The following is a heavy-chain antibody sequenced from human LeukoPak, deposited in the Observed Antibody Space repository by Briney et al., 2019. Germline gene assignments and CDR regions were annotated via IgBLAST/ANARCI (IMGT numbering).Heavy chain of an antibody. J-gene: IGHJ4*02. CDR3: ARHEEGGTYPLHY. D-gene: IGHD1-14*01. Sequence: PSETLSLTCTVSGVSITNNYWSWFRLSPGEGLECLAYTHKSAETKYNPTLNGRVTMSIDTSKNQLSLGLNSVTAADTAIYYCARHEEGGTYPLHYWGQGTLVTVSS. CDR2: THKSAET. V-gene: IGHV4-59*08. CDR1: GVSITNNY.